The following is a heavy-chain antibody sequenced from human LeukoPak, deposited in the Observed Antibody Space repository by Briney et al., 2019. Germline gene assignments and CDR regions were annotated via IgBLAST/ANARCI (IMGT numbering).Heavy chain of an antibody. CDR2: ISHSGST. D-gene: IGHD3-9*01. CDR3: ARDDDFLTAYPPTQPFDP. V-gene: IGHV4-34*01. J-gene: IGHJ5*02. Sequence: SETLSLTCAVYGGSFSGYYWSWIRQPPRNGLEWMGEISHSGSTNYNPSLKSQVTISVDTSKNQFFLKLSSVTAADTAVYYCARDDDFLTAYPPTQPFDPWGQGTLVTVSS. CDR1: GGSFSGYY.